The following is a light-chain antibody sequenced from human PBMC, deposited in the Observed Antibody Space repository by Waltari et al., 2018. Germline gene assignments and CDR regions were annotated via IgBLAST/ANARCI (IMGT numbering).Light chain of an antibody. J-gene: IGLJ3*02. CDR1: SSDVGGYNY. CDR2: DVS. V-gene: IGLV2-14*03. CDR3: NSYTSSSTWV. Sequence: QSALTQPASVSGSPGQSITISCTGTSSDVGGYNYVSWYQQHPGKAPKLMIYDVSNRPSGVSERVSGSKSGDTASLTIAGLQAEDEADYYGNSYTSSSTWVVGGGTKLTVL.